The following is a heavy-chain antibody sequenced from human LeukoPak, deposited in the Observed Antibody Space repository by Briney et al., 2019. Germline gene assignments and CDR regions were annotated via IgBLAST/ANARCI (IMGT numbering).Heavy chain of an antibody. Sequence: SETLSLTCTVSGGSISNYYWSWLRQPPGKRPEWIGYIYSSGSTKYNPSLKSRVTLSVDTSKNRLSLKVTSVTAADTAIYYCARGYPSGNDYIFGIWGQGTMVTVSS. V-gene: IGHV4-59*01. CDR2: IYSSGST. CDR3: ARGYPSGNDYIFGI. D-gene: IGHD1-1*01. CDR1: GGSISNYY. J-gene: IGHJ3*02.